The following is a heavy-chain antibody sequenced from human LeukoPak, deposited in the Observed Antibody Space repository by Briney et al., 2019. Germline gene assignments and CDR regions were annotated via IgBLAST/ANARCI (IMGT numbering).Heavy chain of an antibody. CDR3: ARVAGDSSGWRPPYYFDY. Sequence: GGSLRLSCAASGFTFSSYSMNWVRQAPGQGLEWVSSISSSSSYIYYADSVTGRFTISRDNAKNSLYLQMNSLRAEDTAVYYCARVAGDSSGWRPPYYFDYWGQGTLVTVSS. V-gene: IGHV3-21*01. CDR2: ISSSSSYI. CDR1: GFTFSSYS. J-gene: IGHJ4*02. D-gene: IGHD6-19*01.